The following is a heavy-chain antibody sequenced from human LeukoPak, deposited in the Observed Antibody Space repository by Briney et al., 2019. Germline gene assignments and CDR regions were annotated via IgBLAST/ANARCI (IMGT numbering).Heavy chain of an antibody. CDR2: ISYDGSNK. CDR3: ASNYNFDN. D-gene: IGHD4-11*01. J-gene: IGHJ4*02. CDR1: GFTFSSYA. Sequence: GGSLRLSCAASGFTFSSYAMHWVRQAPGKGLEWVAVISYDGSNKYYADSVKGRFTISRDFSNNTVYVQMNSLRAEDTAVYYCASNYNFDNWGQGTLVTVSS. V-gene: IGHV3-30-3*01.